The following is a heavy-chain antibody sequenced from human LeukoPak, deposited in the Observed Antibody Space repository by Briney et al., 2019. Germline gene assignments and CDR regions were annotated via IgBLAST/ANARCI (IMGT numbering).Heavy chain of an antibody. J-gene: IGHJ4*02. CDR2: FHPKDADM. V-gene: IGHV1-24*01. CDR1: GYSVTEVA. CDR3: ARENRILTYYYDSSGSPALGY. Sequence: ASVKVSCKVSGYSVTEVAIHWVRQTPGEGLEWMGGFHPKDADMIYAQKFQGRVTMTQDTSTDTVYMELSSLRSEDTAVYYCARENRILTYYYDSSGSPALGYWGQGTLVTVSS. D-gene: IGHD3-22*01.